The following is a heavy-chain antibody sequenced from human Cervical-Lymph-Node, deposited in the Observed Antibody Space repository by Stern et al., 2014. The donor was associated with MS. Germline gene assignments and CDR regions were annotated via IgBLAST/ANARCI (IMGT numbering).Heavy chain of an antibody. Sequence: QVQLQQWGAGLLKPSETLSLTCAVYGGSFSGYHWSWIRQAPGKGLEWIGERDHRGSTNYNPSLKSRVTLSVDTSKNQLYRKLSPVTAADTAVYYCARRTSVYRGGVFYWGQGTLVTVSS. D-gene: IGHD5/OR15-5a*01. J-gene: IGHJ4*02. V-gene: IGHV4-34*01. CDR2: RDHRGST. CDR3: ARRTSVYRGGVFY. CDR1: GGSFSGYH.